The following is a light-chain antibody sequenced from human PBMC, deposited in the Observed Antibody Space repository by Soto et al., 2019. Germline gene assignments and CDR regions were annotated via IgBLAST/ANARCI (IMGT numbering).Light chain of an antibody. J-gene: IGKJ1*01. CDR2: GAS. V-gene: IGKV3-20*01. Sequence: TQSPGTVSVSPGERVTLSCRAAQGVTTNFAWYQQKSGQSPRLLIYGASSRATGIPDRFSGSGSGTDFTLTISRLEPEDFAVYYCQQYGSSPWTFGQGTKVDIK. CDR1: QGVTTN. CDR3: QQYGSSPWT.